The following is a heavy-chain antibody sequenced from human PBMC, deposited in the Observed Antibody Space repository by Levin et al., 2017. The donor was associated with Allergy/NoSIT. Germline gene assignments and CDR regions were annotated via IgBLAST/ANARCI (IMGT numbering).Heavy chain of an antibody. CDR3: AKDLSAVPAANYYYAMDV. J-gene: IGHJ6*02. CDR2: TSDSGGST. V-gene: IGHV3-23*01. D-gene: IGHD2-2*01. CDR1: GFTFSSYA. Sequence: GGSLRLSCAASGFTFSSYAMNWVRQAPGKGLEWVSGTSDSGGSTYCADSVKGRFTISRDNSKNTLYLQVNSLRAEDTALYYCAKDLSAVPAANYYYAMDVWGPGTTVTVSS.